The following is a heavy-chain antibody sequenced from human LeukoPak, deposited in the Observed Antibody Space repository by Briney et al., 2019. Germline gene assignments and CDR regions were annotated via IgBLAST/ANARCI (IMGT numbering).Heavy chain of an antibody. D-gene: IGHD2-15*01. CDR1: GFTFSSYA. J-gene: IGHJ5*02. CDR2: ISYDGSNK. CDR3: ARAEGNCSGGICDGSCSDT. V-gene: IGHV3-30*04. Sequence: GGSLRLSCAASGFTFSSYAMHWVRQAPGKGLEWVAVISYDGSNKYYADSVKGRFTISRDNSKNTLYLQMNSLRAEDTAVYYCARAEGNCSGGICDGSCSDTWGQGALFTVSS.